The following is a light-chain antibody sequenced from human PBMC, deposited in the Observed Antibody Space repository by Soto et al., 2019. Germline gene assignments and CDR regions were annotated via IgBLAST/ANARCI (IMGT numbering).Light chain of an antibody. Sequence: EIVMTQSPATLSVSPGERGTLSCRASQTTNTYLAWYQHKPGQAPRLVIDGASTRATGSPARVSGSGSGTEFTLTISXLPSEDFAVYYCQQYNSWPLSFGGGTK. CDR1: QTTNTY. CDR3: QQYNSWPLS. CDR2: GAS. V-gene: IGKV3-15*01. J-gene: IGKJ4*01.